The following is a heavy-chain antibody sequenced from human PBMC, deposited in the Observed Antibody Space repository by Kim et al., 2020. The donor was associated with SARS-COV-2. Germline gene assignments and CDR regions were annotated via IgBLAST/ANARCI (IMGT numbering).Heavy chain of an antibody. V-gene: IGHV1-18*01. CDR3: ANQYSGSYYGAFDI. J-gene: IGHJ3*02. D-gene: IGHD1-26*01. Sequence: AQKLQGRVTTTTDTSKSTAYMELRSLRSDDTAVYYCANQYSGSYYGAFDIWGQGTMVTVSS.